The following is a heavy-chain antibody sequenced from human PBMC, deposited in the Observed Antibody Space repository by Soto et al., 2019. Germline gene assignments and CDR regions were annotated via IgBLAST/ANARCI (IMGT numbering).Heavy chain of an antibody. CDR1: GYSITSGYY. D-gene: IGHD4-17*01. CDR3: ARDGTTVTDNNPNQYYYYYYGMDV. J-gene: IGHJ6*02. Sequence: PSETLSLTCAVSGYSITSGYYWGWIRQPPGKGLEWIGSIYHSGSTYYNPSLKSRVTISVDTSKDQFSLKLSYVTAADTAVYYCARDGTTVTDNNPNQYYYYYYGMDVWGQGTTVTVSS. V-gene: IGHV4-38-2*02. CDR2: IYHSGST.